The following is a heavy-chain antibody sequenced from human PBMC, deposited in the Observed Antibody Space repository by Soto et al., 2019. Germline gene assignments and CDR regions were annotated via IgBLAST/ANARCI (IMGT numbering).Heavy chain of an antibody. V-gene: IGHV4-59*01. J-gene: IGHJ4*02. D-gene: IGHD4-17*01. CDR3: ARSTGYGNSYFDY. CDR2: MYYGRST. Sequence: SETLSLTCTVSGGSISSYYWNWIRQSPGKGLEWVGYMYYGRSTNYNPSLKSRVTISGDTSKNQFSLKLSSVTAADTAVYYCARSTGYGNSYFDYWGQGTLVTVSS. CDR1: GGSISSYY.